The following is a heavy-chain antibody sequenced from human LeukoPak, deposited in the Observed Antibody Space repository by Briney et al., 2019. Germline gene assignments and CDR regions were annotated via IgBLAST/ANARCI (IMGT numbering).Heavy chain of an antibody. V-gene: IGHV3-30*18. CDR2: ISYDGSNK. CDR1: GFTFGSYG. Sequence: GGSLRLSCAASGFTFGSYGMHWVRQAPGKGLEWVAVISYDGSNKYYADSVKGRFTISRDNSKNTLYLQMNSLRAEDTAVYYCAKDLLKRGYFDYWGQGTLVTVSS. D-gene: IGHD5-24*01. CDR3: AKDLLKRGYFDY. J-gene: IGHJ4*02.